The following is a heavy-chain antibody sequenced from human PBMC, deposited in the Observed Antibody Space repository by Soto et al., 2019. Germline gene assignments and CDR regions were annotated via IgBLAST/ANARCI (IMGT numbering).Heavy chain of an antibody. Sequence: SETLSLTCSVSGDSVSSDRYCWTWIRQPPGKGLECIAYISYTGDTNYNPSLKSRVTISVDTSRNQFSLTLTSVTAADTAVYFCARIVVGATVDLWGQGSLVTVSS. V-gene: IGHV4-61*01. D-gene: IGHD1-26*01. CDR2: ISYTGDT. CDR3: ARIVVGATVDL. J-gene: IGHJ5*02. CDR1: GDSVSSDRYC.